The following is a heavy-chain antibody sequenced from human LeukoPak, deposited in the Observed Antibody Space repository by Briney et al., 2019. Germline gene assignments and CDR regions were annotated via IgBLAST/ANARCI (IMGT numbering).Heavy chain of an antibody. V-gene: IGHV3-21*01. CDR1: GFTFSSYS. J-gene: IGHJ4*02. CDR2: ISSSSSYI. Sequence: GGSLRLSCAASGFTFSSYSVNWVRQAPGKGLEWVSSISSSSSYIYYADSVKGRFTISRDNAKNSLYLQMNSLRAEDTAVYYCARAVSGYQRPSDYWGQGTLVTVSS. D-gene: IGHD3-3*01. CDR3: ARAVSGYQRPSDY.